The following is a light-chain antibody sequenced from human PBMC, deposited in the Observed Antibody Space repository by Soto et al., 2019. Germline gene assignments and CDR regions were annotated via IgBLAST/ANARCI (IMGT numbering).Light chain of an antibody. J-gene: IGLJ1*01. Sequence: QSVLTQPHSASGTPGQRVTISCSGSSSNIGSNTVNWYQHLPRPAPKLLIQSNNQRPSGVPDRFSGSQSGTSASLAISGLQSEDEADYYCAVWDDSLNGYVFGTGTKVTVL. V-gene: IGLV1-44*01. CDR2: SNN. CDR3: AVWDDSLNGYV. CDR1: SSNIGSNT.